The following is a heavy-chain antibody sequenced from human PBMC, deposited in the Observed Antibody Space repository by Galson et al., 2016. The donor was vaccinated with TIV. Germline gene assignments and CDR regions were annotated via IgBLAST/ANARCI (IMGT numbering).Heavy chain of an antibody. CDR1: GFTFGHYA. J-gene: IGHJ3*02. V-gene: IGHV3-49*03. Sequence: SLRLSCAASGFTFGHYAVNWFRQAPGKGLEWVGFITSKTYGATTEYAASVKGRFTISRADSRNIAYLQMNSLKTEDTAVYYCTRTAMGSTRKAFDIWGQGTVVTVSS. D-gene: IGHD1-1*01. CDR2: ITSKTYGATT. CDR3: TRTAMGSTRKAFDI.